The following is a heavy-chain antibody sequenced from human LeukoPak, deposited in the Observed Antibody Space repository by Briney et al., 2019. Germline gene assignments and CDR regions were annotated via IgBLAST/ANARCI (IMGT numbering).Heavy chain of an antibody. CDR2: IIPIFGTA. D-gene: IGHD3-3*01. Sequence: SVKVSCKASGGTFSSYAISWVRQAPGQGLEWMGGIIPIFGTANYAQKFQGRVTITADESTSTAYTELSSLRSEDTAVYYCARAIDFWSGYYRREDYFDYWGQGTLVTVSS. CDR1: GGTFSSYA. CDR3: ARAIDFWSGYYRREDYFDY. J-gene: IGHJ4*02. V-gene: IGHV1-69*13.